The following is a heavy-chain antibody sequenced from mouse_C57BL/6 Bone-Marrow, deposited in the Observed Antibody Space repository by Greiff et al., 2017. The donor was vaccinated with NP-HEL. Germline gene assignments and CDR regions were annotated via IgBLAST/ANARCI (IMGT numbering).Heavy chain of an antibody. CDR1: GYTFTDYN. Sequence: EVQLQQSGPELVKPGASVKIPCKASGYTFTDYNMDWVKQSHGKSLEWIGDINPNNGGTIYNQKFKGKATLTVDKSSSTAYMELRSLTSEDTAVYYCARLRWLLLYWYFDVWGTGTTVTVSS. CDR2: INPNNGGT. CDR3: ARLRWLLLYWYFDV. J-gene: IGHJ1*03. D-gene: IGHD2-3*01. V-gene: IGHV1-18*01.